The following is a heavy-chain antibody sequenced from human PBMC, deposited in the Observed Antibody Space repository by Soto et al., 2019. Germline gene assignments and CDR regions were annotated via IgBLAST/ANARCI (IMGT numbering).Heavy chain of an antibody. CDR2: IYYSGST. D-gene: IGHD3-22*01. CDR1: GGSVSSGSYY. Sequence: KPSETLSLTCTVSGGSVSSGSYYWSWIRQPPGKGLEWIGYIYYSGSTNYNPSLKSRVTISVDTSKNQFSLKLSSVTAADTAVYYCAREPDYYDSSGYYSYYYYGMDVWGQGTTVTVSS. CDR3: AREPDYYDSSGYYSYYYYGMDV. V-gene: IGHV4-61*01. J-gene: IGHJ6*02.